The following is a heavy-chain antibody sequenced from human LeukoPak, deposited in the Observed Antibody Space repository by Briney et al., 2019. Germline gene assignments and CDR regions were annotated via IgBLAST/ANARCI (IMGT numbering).Heavy chain of an antibody. V-gene: IGHV3-23*01. Sequence: GGSLRLSCAASGFTFSSHGMTWVRQAPGKGLEWVSAISGSGGSTYYADSVKGRSTISRDNSKNTLYLQMNSLRAEDTAVYYCSKFGLAGSGRYHDAFDIWGQGTMVTVSS. J-gene: IGHJ3*02. CDR1: GFTFSSHG. CDR3: SKFGLAGSGRYHDAFDI. D-gene: IGHD3-10*01. CDR2: ISGSGGST.